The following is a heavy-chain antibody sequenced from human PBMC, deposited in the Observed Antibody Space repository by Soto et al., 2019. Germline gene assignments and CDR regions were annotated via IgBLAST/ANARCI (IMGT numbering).Heavy chain of an antibody. Sequence: GESLKISCKGSGYSFTSYWISWVRQMPGKGLEWMGRIDPSDSYTNYSPSFQGHVTISADKSISTAYLQWSSLKASGTAMYYCARWYSSSSHYYYYGMDVWGQGTTVTVSS. V-gene: IGHV5-10-1*01. CDR2: IDPSDSYT. D-gene: IGHD6-6*01. CDR1: GYSFTSYW. CDR3: ARWYSSSSHYYYYGMDV. J-gene: IGHJ6*02.